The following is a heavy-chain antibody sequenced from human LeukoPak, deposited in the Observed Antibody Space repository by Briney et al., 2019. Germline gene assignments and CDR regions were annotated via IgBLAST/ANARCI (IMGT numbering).Heavy chain of an antibody. D-gene: IGHD5-18*01. CDR1: GGSFSGYY. CDR2: INHSGST. Sequence: SETLSLTCAVYGGSFSGYYWSWIRQPPGKGLEWIGEINHSGSTNYNPSLKSRVTISVDTSKNQFSLKLSSVTAADTAVYYCARHVPKRGYSYGATLDYWGQGTLVTVSS. V-gene: IGHV4-34*01. J-gene: IGHJ4*02. CDR3: ARHVPKRGYSYGATLDY.